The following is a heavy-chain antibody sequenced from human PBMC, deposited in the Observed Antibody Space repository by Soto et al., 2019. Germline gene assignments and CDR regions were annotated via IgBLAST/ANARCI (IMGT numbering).Heavy chain of an antibody. CDR3: ARGGFYDSSGARNYYYYGMNV. CDR2: INAGNDNT. Sequence: ASVKVSCKASGYTFTSYGISWVRQAPGQGLEWMGWINAGNDNTKYSQKFQGRVTITRDTSASTVYMELSSLRSEDTAVYYCARGGFYDSSGARNYYYYGMNVWG. D-gene: IGHD3-22*01. J-gene: IGHJ6*02. CDR1: GYTFTSYG. V-gene: IGHV1-3*01.